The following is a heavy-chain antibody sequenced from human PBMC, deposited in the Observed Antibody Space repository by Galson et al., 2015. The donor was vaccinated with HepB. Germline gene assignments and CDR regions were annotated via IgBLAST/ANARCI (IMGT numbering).Heavy chain of an antibody. J-gene: IGHJ3*02. CDR1: GFTFSSYA. V-gene: IGHV3-30*04. D-gene: IGHD2-15*01. CDR3: ARDCKGSGGSCYRAFDI. CDR2: ISYDGSNK. Sequence: SLRLSCAASGFTFSSYAMHWVRQAPGKGLEWVAVISYDGSNKYYADSVKGRFTISRDNSKNTLYLQMNSLRAEDTAVYYCARDCKGSGGSCYRAFDIWGQGTMVTVSS.